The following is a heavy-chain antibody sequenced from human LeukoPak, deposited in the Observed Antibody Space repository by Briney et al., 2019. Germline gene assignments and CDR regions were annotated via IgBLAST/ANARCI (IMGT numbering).Heavy chain of an antibody. CDR2: INSDGSTT. CDR1: VFIFSSYW. D-gene: IGHD6-13*01. Sequence: GGSLRLSCAASVFIFSSYWMHWVRQAPGKGLVWVSRINSDGSTTTYADSVKGRFTISRDNAKNTLYLQMNSLRAEDTAVYYCARGAGSSWSGLIDYWGQGTLVTVSS. V-gene: IGHV3-74*01. J-gene: IGHJ4*02. CDR3: ARGAGSSWSGLIDY.